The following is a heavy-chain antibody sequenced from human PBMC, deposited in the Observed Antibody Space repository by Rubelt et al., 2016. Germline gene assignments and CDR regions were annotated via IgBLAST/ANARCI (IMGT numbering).Heavy chain of an antibody. D-gene: IGHD1-26*01. Sequence: QLQLQESGPGLVKLSETLSLTCTVSGGSISSSSYYWGWIRQPPGKGLEWIGSIYYSGSTYYNPSLKSRVTISVDTSKTQFSLKLSSVTAADTAVYYCARGRMGFHYYYYGMDVWGQGTTVTVSS. CDR3: ARGRMGFHYYYYGMDV. CDR1: GGSISSSSYY. J-gene: IGHJ6*02. CDR2: IYYSGST. V-gene: IGHV4-39*01.